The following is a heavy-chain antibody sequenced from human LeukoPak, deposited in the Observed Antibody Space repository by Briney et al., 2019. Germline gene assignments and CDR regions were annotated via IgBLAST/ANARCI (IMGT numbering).Heavy chain of an antibody. CDR3: ASGAYSYYYMDV. CDR2: IYYSGST. J-gene: IGHJ6*03. Sequence: SETLSLTCTVSGGSISSSSYYWGWIRQPPGTGLEWIGYIYYSGSTNYNPSLKSRVTISVDTSKNQFSLKLSSVTAADTAVYYCASGAYSYYYMDVWGKGTTVTISS. D-gene: IGHD4-11*01. CDR1: GGSISSSSYY. V-gene: IGHV4-61*05.